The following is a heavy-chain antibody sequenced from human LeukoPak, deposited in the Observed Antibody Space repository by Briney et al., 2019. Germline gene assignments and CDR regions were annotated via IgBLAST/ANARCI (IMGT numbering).Heavy chain of an antibody. CDR1: GFTFSSYA. V-gene: IGHV3-30*04. Sequence: GGSLRLSCAASGFTFSSYAMHWVRQAPGKGLEWVAVISYDGSNKYYADSVKGRFTISRDNSKNTLYLQMNSLRAEDTAVYYCAREEWLQLASGAAYYYGMDVWGQGTTVTVSS. CDR2: ISYDGSNK. J-gene: IGHJ6*02. D-gene: IGHD5-24*01. CDR3: AREEWLQLASGAAYYYGMDV.